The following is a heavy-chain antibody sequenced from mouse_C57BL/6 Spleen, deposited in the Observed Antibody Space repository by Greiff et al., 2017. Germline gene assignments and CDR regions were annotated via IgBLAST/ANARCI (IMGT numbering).Heavy chain of an antibody. V-gene: IGHV1-55*01. CDR2: IYPGSGST. J-gene: IGHJ2*01. D-gene: IGHD2-4*01. CDR1: GYTFTSYW. CDR3: ARSGDYDALDY. Sequence: QVQLKQPGAELVKPGASVKMSCKASGYTFTSYWITWVKQRPGQGLEWIGDIYPGSGSTNYNEKFKSKATLTVDTSSSTAYMQLSSLTSEDSAVYYCARSGDYDALDYWGQGTTLTVSS.